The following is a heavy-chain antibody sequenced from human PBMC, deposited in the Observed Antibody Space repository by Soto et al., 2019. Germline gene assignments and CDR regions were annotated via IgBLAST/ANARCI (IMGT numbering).Heavy chain of an antibody. D-gene: IGHD2-21*02. CDR1: GYTFTSYG. J-gene: IGHJ4*02. CDR3: ARDQRGDYYFGRLDY. CDR2: ISAYSGNI. Sequence: GASVKVSCKASGYTFTSYGISWVRQAPGQGLEWMGWISAYSGNINYAQKLQGRVTMTTDTSTSTAYMELRSLRSDDTAVYYCARDQRGDYYFGRLDYWGQGTLVTVSS. V-gene: IGHV1-18*01.